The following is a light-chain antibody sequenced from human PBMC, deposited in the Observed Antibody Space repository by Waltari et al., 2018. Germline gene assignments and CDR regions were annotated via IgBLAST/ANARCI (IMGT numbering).Light chain of an antibody. J-gene: IGKJ2*01. CDR1: QSVSSN. CDR2: ATS. CDR3: QQYNNWPPMYT. Sequence: EIVMTQSPATLSVSPGERATLSCRASQSVSSNLAWYQQKPGQAPRLLIYATSTRAAGIPARFSGSGSGTEFTLTISSLQSEDFAVYYWQQYNNWPPMYTFGQGTKLEIK. V-gene: IGKV3-15*01.